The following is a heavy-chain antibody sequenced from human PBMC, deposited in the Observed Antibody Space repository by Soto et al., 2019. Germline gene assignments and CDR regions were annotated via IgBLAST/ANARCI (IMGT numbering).Heavy chain of an antibody. D-gene: IGHD1-7*01. J-gene: IGHJ4*02. Sequence: EVQLVESGGGLVQPGWSLRLSCAASGFTFGSYWMSWVRQAPGQGLEWVANIKHDGSETNYVDSVKGTFTISRDNARNSLSLKMNCLRAEHTAGYYCATDSGTIDYWGQGTLVTVSS. CDR3: ATDSGTIDY. CDR1: GFTFGSYW. V-gene: IGHV3-7*01. CDR2: IKHDGSET.